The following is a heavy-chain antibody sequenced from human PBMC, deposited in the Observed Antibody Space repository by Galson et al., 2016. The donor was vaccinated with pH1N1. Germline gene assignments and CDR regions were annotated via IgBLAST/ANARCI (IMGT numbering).Heavy chain of an antibody. Sequence: PALVKPTQTLTLTCTFSGFSLSTSGVGVGWIRQPPGKALEWLALIYWDDDKRYSPSLKSRLTITKDTSKNQVALIMTNMDPVDTATYYCAHNRERSGGSYYRPFDYWGQGTLVTVSS. CDR1: GFSLSTSGVG. CDR2: IYWDDDK. CDR3: AHNRERSGGSYYRPFDY. V-gene: IGHV2-5*02. J-gene: IGHJ4*02. D-gene: IGHD1-26*01.